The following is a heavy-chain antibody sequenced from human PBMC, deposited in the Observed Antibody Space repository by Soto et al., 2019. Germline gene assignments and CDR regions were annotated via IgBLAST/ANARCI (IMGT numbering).Heavy chain of an antibody. Sequence: QVQLVESGGGVVQPGRSLRLSCAASGFTFSSYGMHWVRQAPGKGLEWVAVISYDGSNKYYADSVKGRFTISRDNSKNMLYLQMNSLRAEDTAVYYCAKWGRYCSGGSCYSIGMDVWGQGTTVTVSS. CDR1: GFTFSSYG. CDR2: ISYDGSNK. D-gene: IGHD2-15*01. V-gene: IGHV3-30*18. CDR3: AKWGRYCSGGSCYSIGMDV. J-gene: IGHJ6*02.